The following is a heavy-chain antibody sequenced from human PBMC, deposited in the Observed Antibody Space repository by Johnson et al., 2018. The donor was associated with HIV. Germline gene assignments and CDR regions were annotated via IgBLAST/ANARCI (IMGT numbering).Heavy chain of an antibody. J-gene: IGHJ3*02. D-gene: IGHD3-16*01. CDR2: ISWNSANI. V-gene: IGHV3-9*01. CDR1: GFRFDDYA. CDR3: AKDRGRPGTPAGLDI. Sequence: VQLVESGGGLVQPGSSLRLSCAASGFRFDDYAMHWVRQAPGKGLEWVSGISWNSANIGSAGSVKGRFTISRDNTKNSLYLQMNSLRPEDTALYYCAKDRGRPGTPAGLDIWGQGTLVTVSS.